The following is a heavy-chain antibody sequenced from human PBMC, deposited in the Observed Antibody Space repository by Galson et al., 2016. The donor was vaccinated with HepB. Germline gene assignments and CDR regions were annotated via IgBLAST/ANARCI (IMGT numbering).Heavy chain of an antibody. V-gene: IGHV1-8*01. D-gene: IGHD3-3*01. J-gene: IGHJ5*02. Sequence: SVKVSCKASGYTFTNHDINWVRQAPGQGLEWLGWMNPDTGNTGFAQKFQGRVTMSRDSAISTAYLDLRSLKFEDTAVYFCARGGGRMFMTSVLESWGQGTLVTVSS. CDR2: MNPDTGNT. CDR1: GYTFTNHD. CDR3: ARGGGRMFMTSVLES.